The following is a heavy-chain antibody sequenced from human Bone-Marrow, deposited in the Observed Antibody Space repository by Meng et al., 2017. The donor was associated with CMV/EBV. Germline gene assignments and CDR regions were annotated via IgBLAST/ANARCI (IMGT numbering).Heavy chain of an antibody. Sequence: SETLSLTCTVSGVSINSFHWSWIRQPPGKRLEWIGYLYYAGSTNYNPSLRSRVTISRDTSTNQFSLELRSVTAADTAVYYCARDRTKLGIFFGPIDYWGQGTLVTVSS. CDR2: LYYAGST. J-gene: IGHJ4*02. D-gene: IGHD7-27*01. CDR3: ARDRTKLGIFFGPIDY. V-gene: IGHV4-59*01. CDR1: GVSINSFH.